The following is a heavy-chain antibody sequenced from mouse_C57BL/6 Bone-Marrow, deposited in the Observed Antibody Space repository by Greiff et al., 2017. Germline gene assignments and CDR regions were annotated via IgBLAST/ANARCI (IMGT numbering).Heavy chain of an antibody. CDR3: AKEGTTGVVPHFDV. Sequence: QVQLQQPGAELVKPGASVKMSCKASGYTFTSYWITWVKQRPGQGLEWIGDIYPGSGSTNYNEKFKSKATLTVDTSSSTAYMQLSSLTSEDSAVYYCAKEGTTGVVPHFDVWGTGTTVTVSS. CDR1: GYTFTSYW. V-gene: IGHV1-55*01. J-gene: IGHJ1*03. CDR2: IYPGSGST. D-gene: IGHD1-1*01.